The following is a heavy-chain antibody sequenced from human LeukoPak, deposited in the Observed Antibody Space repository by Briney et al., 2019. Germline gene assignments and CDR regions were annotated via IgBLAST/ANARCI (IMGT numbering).Heavy chain of an antibody. CDR3: ARAVGYYDSSGYYGHAFDI. Sequence: GGSLRLSCAASGFTFSSYAMHWVRQAPGKGLEWVAGISYDGSNKYYADSVKGRFTISRDNSKNTLYLQMNSLRAEDTAVYYCARAVGYYDSSGYYGHAFDIWGQGTMVTVSS. CDR1: GFTFSSYA. CDR2: ISYDGSNK. D-gene: IGHD3-22*01. J-gene: IGHJ3*02. V-gene: IGHV3-30*04.